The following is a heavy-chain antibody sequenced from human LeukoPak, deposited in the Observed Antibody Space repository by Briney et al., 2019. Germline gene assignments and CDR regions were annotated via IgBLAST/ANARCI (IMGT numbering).Heavy chain of an antibody. V-gene: IGHV1-18*01. CDR1: GYTFTSYG. Sequence: GASVKVSCKASGYTFTSYGISWVRQAPGQGVEWMGWISAYNGNTNYAQKLQGRVTMTTDTSTSTAYMELRSLRSDDTAVYYCARVTLNYYDSSGYYDYWGQGTLVTVSS. CDR2: ISAYNGNT. J-gene: IGHJ4*02. D-gene: IGHD3-22*01. CDR3: ARVTLNYYDSSGYYDY.